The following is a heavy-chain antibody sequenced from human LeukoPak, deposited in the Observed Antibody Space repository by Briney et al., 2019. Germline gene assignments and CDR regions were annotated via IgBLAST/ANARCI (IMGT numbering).Heavy chain of an antibody. CDR1: GFTFSSYA. V-gene: IGHV3-30-3*01. CDR3: ARDYTAMVKLDY. D-gene: IGHD5-18*01. J-gene: IGHJ4*02. Sequence: PGRSLRLSCAASGFTFSSYAMHWVRQAQRKGMEWVAVISYDGSNKYYADSVKGRFTISRDNSKNTLYLQMNSLRAEDTAVYYCARDYTAMVKLDYWGQGTLVTVSS. CDR2: ISYDGSNK.